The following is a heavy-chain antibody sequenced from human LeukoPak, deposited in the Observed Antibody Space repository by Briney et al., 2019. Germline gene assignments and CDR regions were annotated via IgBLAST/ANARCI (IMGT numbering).Heavy chain of an antibody. CDR1: GFTFSSYS. D-gene: IGHD2-21*01. CDR3: VRESIRGTRDFDY. Sequence: GGSLRLSFAASGFTFSSYSMNWVRQAPGKGLEWVSYISSSSSTIYYADTVKGRFTISRDNAKNSLYLQMNSLRAEDTAVYYCVRESIRGTRDFDYWGQGTLVTVSS. J-gene: IGHJ4*02. V-gene: IGHV3-48*04. CDR2: ISSSSSTI.